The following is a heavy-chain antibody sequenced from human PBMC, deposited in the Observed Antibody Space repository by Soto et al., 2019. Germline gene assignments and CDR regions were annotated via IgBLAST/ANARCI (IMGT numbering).Heavy chain of an antibody. CDR2: ISYDGSNK. V-gene: IGHV3-30-3*01. CDR3: SRVELMVYATNYYCYGMDV. CDR1: GFTFSSYA. D-gene: IGHD2-8*01. Sequence: QVQLVESGGGVVQPGRSLRLSCAASGFTFSSYAMHWVRQAPGKGLEWVAVISYDGSNKYYADSVKGRFTISRDNSKNTLYLQMNSLRAEDTAVYYCSRVELMVYATNYYCYGMDVWGQGTTVTVSS. J-gene: IGHJ6*02.